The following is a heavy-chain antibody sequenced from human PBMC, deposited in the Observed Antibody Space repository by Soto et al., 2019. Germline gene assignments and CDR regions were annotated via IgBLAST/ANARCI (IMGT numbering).Heavy chain of an antibody. CDR1: GYRFTSYW. CDR2: IDPSDSYT. Sequence: GESLKISCKGSGYRFTSYWISWVRQMPGKGLEWMGRIDPSDSYTNYSPSFQGHVTISADKSISTAYLQWSSLKASDTAMYYCVSLLAAAGGMDVWGQGTTVTVSS. J-gene: IGHJ6*02. V-gene: IGHV5-10-1*01. CDR3: VSLLAAAGGMDV. D-gene: IGHD6-13*01.